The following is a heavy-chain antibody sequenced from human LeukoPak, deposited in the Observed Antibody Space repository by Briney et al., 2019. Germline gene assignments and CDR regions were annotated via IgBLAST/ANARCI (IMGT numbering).Heavy chain of an antibody. J-gene: IGHJ4*02. Sequence: GGSLRLSCAASGFTFSSYWMHWVRQAPGKGLVWVSRINTDGSTTTYADSVKGRFTISRDNAKNTVYLQMNSLRGDDTAVYYCARGGVDFWGQGTLVTVSS. D-gene: IGHD3-10*01. CDR1: GFTFSSYW. V-gene: IGHV3-74*01. CDR3: ARGGVDF. CDR2: INTDGSTT.